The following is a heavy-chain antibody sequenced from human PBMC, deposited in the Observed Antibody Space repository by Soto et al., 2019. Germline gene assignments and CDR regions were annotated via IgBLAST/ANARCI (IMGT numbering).Heavy chain of an antibody. J-gene: IGHJ6*02. D-gene: IGHD3-3*01. CDR3: ARGLRFLEYSPMAHYYGLDV. Sequence: QVQLQESGPGLVRPSETLSLTCTVSGGSISNYYWSWIRQPPGKGLEWIGYVSYSGRTNYNPSLKSRVTISVDGSKAQLSRKVHAVTAEDSVVYYGARGLRFLEYSPMAHYYGLDVWGQGTTVNVSS. CDR1: GGSISNYY. CDR2: VSYSGRT. V-gene: IGHV4-59*01.